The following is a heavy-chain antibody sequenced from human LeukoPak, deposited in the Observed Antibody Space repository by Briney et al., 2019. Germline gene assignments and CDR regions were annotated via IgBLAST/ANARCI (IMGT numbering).Heavy chain of an antibody. J-gene: IGHJ4*02. CDR3: ARRGRDTDSSGYYAWSFDY. CDR1: GASY. Sequence: SETLSLTCTVSGASYWGWVRQSPELGLEWIGSIYSTGGTYYNPSLKSRVTISVDTSKNQFSLKLSSVTAADTAVYYCARRGRDTDSSGYYAWSFDYWGQGTLVTVSS. V-gene: IGHV4-39*07. CDR2: IYSTGGT. D-gene: IGHD3-22*01.